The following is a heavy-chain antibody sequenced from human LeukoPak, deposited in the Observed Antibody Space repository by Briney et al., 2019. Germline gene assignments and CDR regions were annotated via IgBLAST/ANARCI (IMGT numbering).Heavy chain of an antibody. J-gene: IGHJ4*02. V-gene: IGHV4-4*07. CDR2: SYSSGRT. Sequence: PSETLSLTCSVPGASISAYHWSWIRRPAGKGLEWIGRSYSSGRTNYIPSLKSRLTMSVDTSKNQFSLKLNSVTGADTGVYYCARDNSYPDYWGQGTLVTVSS. D-gene: IGHD5-18*01. CDR1: GASISAYH. CDR3: ARDNSYPDY.